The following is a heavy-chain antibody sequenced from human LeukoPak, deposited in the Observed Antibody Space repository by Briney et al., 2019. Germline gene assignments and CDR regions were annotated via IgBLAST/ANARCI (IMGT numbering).Heavy chain of an antibody. CDR1: GYTFTSYD. Sequence: GASVKVSCKASGYTFTSYDIHWVRQATGQGLEWMGWMNPNSGNTGYAQKFQGRVTMTRNTSISTAYMELSSLRSEDTAVYYCARTPPPTYDSSGYYYAGYYYGMDVWGQGTTVTVSS. J-gene: IGHJ6*02. D-gene: IGHD3-22*01. CDR3: ARTPPPTYDSSGYYYAGYYYGMDV. CDR2: MNPNSGNT. V-gene: IGHV1-8*01.